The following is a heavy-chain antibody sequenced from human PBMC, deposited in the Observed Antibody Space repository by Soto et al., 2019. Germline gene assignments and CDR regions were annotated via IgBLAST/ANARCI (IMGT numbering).Heavy chain of an antibody. J-gene: IGHJ4*02. CDR3: TRGPRPISTGTGAY. V-gene: IGHV3-74*01. CDR2: IYNDGTYS. D-gene: IGHD3-10*01. CDR1: GFIFKMYW. Sequence: GGSLRLSCAASGFIFKMYWMHWVRQSPGKGLVWISRIYNDGTYSDCADSVRGRFTISRDNVNDTLYLQMNNLRAEDSGLYYCTRGPRPISTGTGAYWGQGTQVTVSS.